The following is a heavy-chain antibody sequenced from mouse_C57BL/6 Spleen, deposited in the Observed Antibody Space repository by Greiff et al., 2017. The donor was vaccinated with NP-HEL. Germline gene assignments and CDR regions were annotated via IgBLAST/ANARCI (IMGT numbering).Heavy chain of an antibody. CDR2: IHPNSGST. J-gene: IGHJ2*01. CDR3: ARDTVVAKRDY. V-gene: IGHV1-64*01. D-gene: IGHD1-1*01. Sequence: QVQLQQPGAKLVKPGASVKLSCKASGYTFTSYWMHWVKQRPGQGLEWIGMIHPNSGSTNYNEKFKSKATLTVDKSSSTAYMQLSSLTSEDSAVYYCARDTVVAKRDYWGQGTTLTVSS. CDR1: GYTFTSYW.